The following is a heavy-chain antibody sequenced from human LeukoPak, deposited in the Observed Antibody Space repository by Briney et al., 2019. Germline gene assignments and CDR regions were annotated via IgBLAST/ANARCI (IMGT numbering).Heavy chain of an antibody. Sequence: SETLSLTCAVYGGSFSGYYWSWIRQSPGKGLEWIGEINHSGSTNYNPSLKSRVTISVDTSKNQFSLKLSSVTAADTAVYYCARGYYDFWSGPLDAFDIWGQGTMVTVSS. CDR3: ARGYYDFWSGPLDAFDI. D-gene: IGHD3-3*01. CDR1: GGSFSGYY. V-gene: IGHV4-34*01. CDR2: INHSGST. J-gene: IGHJ3*02.